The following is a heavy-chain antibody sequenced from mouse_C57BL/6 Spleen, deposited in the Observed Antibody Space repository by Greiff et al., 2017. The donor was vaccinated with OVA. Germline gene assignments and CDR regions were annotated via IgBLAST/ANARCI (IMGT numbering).Heavy chain of an antibody. J-gene: IGHJ2*01. Sequence: QVQLQQPGAELVKPGASVKLSCKASGYTFTSYWMHWVKQRPGQGLEWIGMIHPNSGSTNYNEKFKSKATLTVDKSSSTAYMQLSSLTSEDSAVYYFASSTATTVVEGYWGQGTTLTVSS. CDR3: ASSTATTVVEGY. D-gene: IGHD1-1*01. V-gene: IGHV1-64*01. CDR1: GYTFTSYW. CDR2: IHPNSGST.